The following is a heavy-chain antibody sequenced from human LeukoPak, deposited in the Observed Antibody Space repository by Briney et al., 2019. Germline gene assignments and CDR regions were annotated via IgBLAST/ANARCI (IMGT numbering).Heavy chain of an antibody. CDR1: GFSFSTYW. D-gene: IGHD3-22*01. Sequence: GGSLRLSCTASGFSFSTYWMSWVRQAPGKGLEWVSAISDSGSRTCYTDSVKGRFTISRDNSKNALYLQMNSLRAEDTAVYYCAKMDGRDTRYDSIDYWGQGTLATVSS. CDR2: ISDSGSRT. J-gene: IGHJ4*02. CDR3: AKMDGRDTRYDSIDY. V-gene: IGHV3-23*01.